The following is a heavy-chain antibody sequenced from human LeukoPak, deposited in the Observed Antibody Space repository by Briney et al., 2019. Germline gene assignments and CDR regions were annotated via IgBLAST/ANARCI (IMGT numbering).Heavy chain of an antibody. J-gene: IGHJ4*02. D-gene: IGHD5-12*01. CDR1: EYSFTTNW. CDR2: IYPGDSDT. Sequence: GESLKISCKGSEYSFTTNWVGWVRQMPGKGLEWMGLIYPGDSDTRYSPSFQGQVTISADKSISTAYLQWSSLKASDTAMYYCTRLKNGYGDYWGQGTLVTVSS. V-gene: IGHV5-51*01. CDR3: TRLKNGYGDY.